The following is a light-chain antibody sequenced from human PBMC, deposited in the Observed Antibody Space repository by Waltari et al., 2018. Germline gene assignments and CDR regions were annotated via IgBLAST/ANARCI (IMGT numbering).Light chain of an antibody. Sequence: QSALTQPASVSGSPGQSITISCTGTSSDVGGYNLVSWHQQHPDKAPKLIIYEVSNRPSGVSNRFPGSKSGNTASLTISGIQAEDEADYYCTSYITTRGDWVFGGGTKLTVL. CDR3: TSYITTRGDWV. V-gene: IGLV2-14*01. J-gene: IGLJ3*02. CDR2: EVS. CDR1: SSDVGGYNL.